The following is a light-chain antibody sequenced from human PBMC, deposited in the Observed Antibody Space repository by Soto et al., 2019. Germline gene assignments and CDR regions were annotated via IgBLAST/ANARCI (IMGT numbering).Light chain of an antibody. V-gene: IGKV1-39*01. CDR1: QTISSY. CDR3: QQSHGIPYT. CDR2: AAS. Sequence: DIQMTQSPPSLSASVGDRVTITCRASQTISSYLNWDQQKPEKAPKLLFYAASTLQSGVPSRLSGSGSGTDFTLTISSLQPEDFATYYCQQSHGIPYTFGQGTKLESK. J-gene: IGKJ2*01.